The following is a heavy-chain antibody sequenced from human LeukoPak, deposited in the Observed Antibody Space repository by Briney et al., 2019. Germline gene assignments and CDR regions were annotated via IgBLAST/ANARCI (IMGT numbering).Heavy chain of an antibody. Sequence: GGSLRLSCEGSGFTFNIYAMTWVRQAPGKGLEWVSAISTRGGRTYYADSVKGRFTISRDNSKNTLYLQMNGLRAEDTAVYYCAKDGGYYYGDDGFYFFDYWGQGTLVTVSS. D-gene: IGHD3-10*01. CDR2: ISTRGGRT. CDR3: AKDGGYYYGDDGFYFFDY. CDR1: GFTFNIYA. V-gene: IGHV3-23*01. J-gene: IGHJ4*02.